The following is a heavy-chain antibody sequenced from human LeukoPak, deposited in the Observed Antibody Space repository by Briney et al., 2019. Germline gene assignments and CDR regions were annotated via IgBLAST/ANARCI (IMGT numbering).Heavy chain of an antibody. CDR2: TYYRSKWYN. CDR1: GDSVSSNSAA. J-gene: IGHJ3*02. V-gene: IGHV6-1*01. CDR3: ARHLKARLLWFGELSSRIGAFDI. Sequence: SQTLSLTCAISGDSVSSNSAAWNWIRQSPSRGLEWLGRTYYRSKWYNDYAVSVKSRITINPDTSKNQFSLQLNSVTPEDTAVYYCARHLKARLLWFGELSSRIGAFDIWGQGTMVTVSS. D-gene: IGHD3-10*01.